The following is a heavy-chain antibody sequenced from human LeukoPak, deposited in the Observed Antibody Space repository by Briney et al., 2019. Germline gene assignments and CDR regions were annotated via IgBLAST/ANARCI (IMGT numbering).Heavy chain of an antibody. CDR3: ARDLAAASTGDIDY. CDR2: ISVYNGHT. J-gene: IGHJ4*02. V-gene: IGHV1-18*01. Sequence: ASVKVSCKASGYTFTSYGISWVRQAPGQGLEWMGWISVYNGHTNYAQKLQGRVTMTTDTSTSTAYMELRSLRSDDTAVYYCARDLAAASTGDIDYWGQGTLVTVSS. CDR1: GYTFTSYG. D-gene: IGHD6-13*01.